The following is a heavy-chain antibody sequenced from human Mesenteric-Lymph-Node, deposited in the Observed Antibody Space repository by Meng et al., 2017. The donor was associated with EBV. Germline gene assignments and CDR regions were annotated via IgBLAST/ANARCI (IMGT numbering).Heavy chain of an antibody. Sequence: QVLLQQWGAGLLKPSAPLSLAFAIEGESFIGYYWTWFRQPPGKGLEWIGEINHSGSTTYNPSLKSRVTISVDTSKNQFSLKLSSVTAADTAVYYCARGTGEPWLEELLLFYFDYWGQGTLVTVSS. D-gene: IGHD3-10*01. J-gene: IGHJ4*02. V-gene: IGHV4-34*01. CDR3: ARGTGEPWLEELLLFYFDY. CDR1: GESFIGYY. CDR2: INHSGST.